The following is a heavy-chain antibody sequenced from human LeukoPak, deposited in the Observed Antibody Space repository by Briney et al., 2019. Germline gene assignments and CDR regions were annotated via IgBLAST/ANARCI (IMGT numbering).Heavy chain of an antibody. Sequence: SETLSLTCSVFGGSFSGHYWSWIRQPPGKGLEWIGEINHSVGTNYNSSLKSRLTISLDTSKNQFSLKLGSVTAADTAIYYCARGGYCSGPTCYSVDYWGQGTLVTVSS. CDR1: GGSFSGHY. D-gene: IGHD2-15*01. V-gene: IGHV4-34*01. CDR3: ARGGYCSGPTCYSVDY. J-gene: IGHJ4*02. CDR2: INHSVGT.